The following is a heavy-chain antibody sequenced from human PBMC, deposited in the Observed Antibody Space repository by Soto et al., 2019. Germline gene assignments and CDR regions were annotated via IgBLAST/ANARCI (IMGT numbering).Heavy chain of an antibody. D-gene: IGHD2-21*02. CDR2: IWYDGSNK. CDR1: GFTFSSYG. J-gene: IGHJ4*02. CDR3: AREHGGNSGFHY. V-gene: IGHV3-33*01. Sequence: GGSLRLSCAASGFTFSSYGMHWVRQAPGKGLEWVAVIWYDGSNKYYADSVKGRFTISRDNSKNTLYLQMNSLRAEDTAVYYCAREHGGNSGFHYWGQGTLVTVSS.